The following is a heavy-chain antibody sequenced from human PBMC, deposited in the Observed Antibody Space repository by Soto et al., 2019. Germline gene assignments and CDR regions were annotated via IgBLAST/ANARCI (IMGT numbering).Heavy chain of an antibody. D-gene: IGHD3-10*01. CDR3: AKSIWFGGNWFDP. V-gene: IGHV3-23*01. CDR1: GFTFSSYA. CDR2: ISGSGGST. J-gene: IGHJ5*02. Sequence: AGGSLRLSCAASGFTFSSYAMSWVRQAPGKGLKWVSAISGSGGSTYYADSVKGRFTISRDNSKNTLYLQMNSLRAEDTAVYYCAKSIWFGGNWFDPWGQGTLVTVSS.